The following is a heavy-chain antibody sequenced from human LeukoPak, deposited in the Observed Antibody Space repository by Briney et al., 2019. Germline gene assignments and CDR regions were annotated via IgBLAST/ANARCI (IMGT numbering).Heavy chain of an antibody. CDR2: FDPEDGET. D-gene: IGHD6-13*01. CDR1: GYTLNELS. V-gene: IGHV1-24*01. J-gene: IGHJ5*01. CDR3: ATTEIAAAGPFNNWFDP. Sequence: GASVKVSCKVSGYTLNELSMHWVRQAPGKGLEWMGGFDPEDGETIYAQKFQGRVTMTEDTSTDTAYMELSSLRSEDTAVYYCATTEIAAAGPFNNWFDPWGQGTLVTVSS.